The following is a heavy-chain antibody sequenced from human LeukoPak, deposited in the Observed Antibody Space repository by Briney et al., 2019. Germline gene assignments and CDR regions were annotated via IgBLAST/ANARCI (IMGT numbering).Heavy chain of an antibody. Sequence: SQTLSLTCTVSGGSISSGRYYWSWIRQPAGKGLEWIRRIYTSGSTNYNPSLKSRVTISVDTSKNQFSLKLSSVTAADTAVYYCAREDYYDSSGYYLNWFDPWGQGTLVTVSS. J-gene: IGHJ5*02. CDR2: IYTSGST. V-gene: IGHV4-61*02. CDR3: AREDYYDSSGYYLNWFDP. D-gene: IGHD3-22*01. CDR1: GGSISSGRYY.